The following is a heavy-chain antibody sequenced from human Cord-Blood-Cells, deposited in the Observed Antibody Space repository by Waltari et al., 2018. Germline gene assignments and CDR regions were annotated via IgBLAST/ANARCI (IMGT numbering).Heavy chain of an antibody. J-gene: IGHJ3*02. CDR3: ARVAAARAFDI. CDR2: INHSGST. V-gene: IGHV4-34*01. Sequence: QVQLQQWGAGLLKPSETLSLTCAVYGGSFSGYYWSWIRQPPGKGLEWIGEINHSGSTNYNPSRKSRVTISVDTSKNQFSLKLSSVTAADTAVYYCARVAAARAFDIWGQGTMVTVSS. CDR1: GGSFSGYY. D-gene: IGHD6-13*01.